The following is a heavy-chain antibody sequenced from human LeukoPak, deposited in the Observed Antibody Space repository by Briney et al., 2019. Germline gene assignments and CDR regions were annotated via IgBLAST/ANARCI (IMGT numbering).Heavy chain of an antibody. Sequence: PSETLSLTCAVSGGSISSGGYSWSWIRQPPGKGLEWIGYIYHSGSTYYNPSLKSRVTISVDRSKNQFSLKLSSVTAADTAVYYRARVMRGYYYGFDPWGQGTLVTVSS. CDR3: ARVMRGYYYGFDP. D-gene: IGHD3-22*01. CDR2: IYHSGST. J-gene: IGHJ5*02. CDR1: GGSISSGGYS. V-gene: IGHV4-30-2*01.